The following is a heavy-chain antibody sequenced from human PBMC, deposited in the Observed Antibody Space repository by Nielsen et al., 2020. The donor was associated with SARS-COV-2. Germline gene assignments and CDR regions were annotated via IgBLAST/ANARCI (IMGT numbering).Heavy chain of an antibody. D-gene: IGHD6-13*01. CDR1: GVSITSYY. J-gene: IGHJ5*02. V-gene: IGHV4-39*01. CDR3: ARGIAAAGGVWFDP. Sequence: GSLRLSCSVSGVSITSYYWGWIRQPPGKGLEWIGSIYYSGSTYYNPSLKSRVTISVDTSKNQFSLKLSSVTAADTAVYYCARGIAAAGGVWFDPWGQGTLVTVSS. CDR2: IYYSGST.